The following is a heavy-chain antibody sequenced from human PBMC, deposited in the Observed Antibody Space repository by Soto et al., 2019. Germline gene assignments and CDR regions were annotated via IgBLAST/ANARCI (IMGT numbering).Heavy chain of an antibody. CDR2: IIPIFGTA. V-gene: IGHV1-69*06. D-gene: IGHD3-3*01. Sequence: VASVKVSCKASGGTFSSYAISWVRQAPGQGLEWMGGIIPIFGTANYAQKFQGRVTITADKSTSTAYMELSSLRSEDTAVYYCASLSIFGVVIEYYFDYWGQGTLVTVSS. J-gene: IGHJ4*02. CDR3: ASLSIFGVVIEYYFDY. CDR1: GGTFSSYA.